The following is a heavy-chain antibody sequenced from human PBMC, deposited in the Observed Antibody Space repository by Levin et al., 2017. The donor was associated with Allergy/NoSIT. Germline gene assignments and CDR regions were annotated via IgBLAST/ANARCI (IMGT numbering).Heavy chain of an antibody. CDR3: AHRRAMVRGVMAGWFDP. CDR2: IYWDDDK. CDR1: GFSLSTSGVG. J-gene: IGHJ5*02. D-gene: IGHD3-10*01. Sequence: SGPTLVKPTQTLTLTCTFSGFSLSTSGVGVGWIRQPPGKALEWLALIYWDDDKRYSPSLKSRLTITKDTSKNQVVLTMTNMDPVDTATYYCAHRRAMVRGVMAGWFDPWGQGTLVTVSS. V-gene: IGHV2-5*02.